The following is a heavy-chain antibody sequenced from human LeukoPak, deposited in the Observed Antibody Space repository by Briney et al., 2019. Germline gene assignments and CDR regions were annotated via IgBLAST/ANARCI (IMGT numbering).Heavy chain of an antibody. V-gene: IGHV4-59*01. CDR1: GGSITNYY. CDR2: IYYSGST. D-gene: IGHD3-22*01. CDR3: ATRVPGSVYLPYFDF. Sequence: SETLSLTCTVSGGSITNYYWSWIRQPPGKGLEWIGYIYYSGSTNYNPSLKSRVTISVDTSKDQVSLKLSSVTAADTAVYYCATRVPGSVYLPYFDFWGQGTLVTVSS. J-gene: IGHJ4*02.